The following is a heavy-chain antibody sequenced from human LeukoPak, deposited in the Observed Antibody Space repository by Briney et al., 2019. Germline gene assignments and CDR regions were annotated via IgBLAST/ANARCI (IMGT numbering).Heavy chain of an antibody. CDR3: ASRGVVINYPYYYYYMDV. J-gene: IGHJ6*03. V-gene: IGHV3-7*01. CDR2: IKQDGSEK. D-gene: IGHD3-3*01. CDR1: GFTFSSYW. Sequence: PGGSLRLSCAASGFTFSSYWMSWVRQAPGKGLEWVANIKQDGSEKYYVDSVKGRFTISKDNAKNSLYLQMNSLRAEDTAVYYCASRGVVINYPYYYYYMDVWGKGTTVTVSS.